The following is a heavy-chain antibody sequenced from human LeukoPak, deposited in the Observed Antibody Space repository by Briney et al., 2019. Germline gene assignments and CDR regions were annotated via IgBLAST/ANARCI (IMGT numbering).Heavy chain of an antibody. D-gene: IGHD5-18*01. CDR3: ARERRNTPMDV. CDR2: ISPSSSSI. CDR1: VFTFITYT. V-gene: IGHV3-21*01. J-gene: IGHJ6*02. Sequence: GGSLRLSCEASVFTFITYTMNLVRQAPGKGLEWVSFISPSSSSIYYADSVKGRFTVSRDNAKNSLYLQMNSLRAEDTALYYCARERRNTPMDVWGQGTTVTVSS.